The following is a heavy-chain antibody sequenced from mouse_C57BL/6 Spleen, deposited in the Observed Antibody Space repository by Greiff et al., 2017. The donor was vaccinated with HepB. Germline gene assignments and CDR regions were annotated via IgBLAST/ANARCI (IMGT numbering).Heavy chain of an antibody. Sequence: EVQLVESGGGLVKPRGSLKLSCAASGFTFSSYAMSWVRQTPEKRLEWVATISDGGSYTYYPDNVKGRFTISRDNAKNNLYLQMSHLKSEDTAMYYCARDPLYDGVWFAYWGQGTLVTVSA. CDR3: ARDPLYDGVWFAY. V-gene: IGHV5-4*01. CDR2: ISDGGSYT. D-gene: IGHD2-12*01. CDR1: GFTFSSYA. J-gene: IGHJ3*01.